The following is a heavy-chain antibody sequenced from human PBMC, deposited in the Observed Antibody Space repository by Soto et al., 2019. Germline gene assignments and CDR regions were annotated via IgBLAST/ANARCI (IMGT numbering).Heavy chain of an antibody. V-gene: IGHV1-69*04. CDR2: MIAVLGIT. CDR1: GGTSSTYT. J-gene: IGHJ4*02. CDR3: ATEEGAVTYDY. Sequence: QVHLVHSGAEVRKPGSSVKVSCKASGGTSSTYTISWVRQAPGQGLEWMGRMIAVLGITNSAQSFQGRVTITADKSTSTPYMELSSLRSEDTAVYYCATEEGAVTYDYWGQGTLVTVSS.